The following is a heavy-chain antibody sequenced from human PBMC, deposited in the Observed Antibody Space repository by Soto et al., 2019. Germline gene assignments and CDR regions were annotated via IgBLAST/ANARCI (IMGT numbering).Heavy chain of an antibody. Sequence: TGGSLRLSCAASGFTFTRYSMNWVRQAPGKGLEWVSSISSTTNYIYYGDSMKGRFTISRDNAKNSLYLEMNSLRAEDTAVYYCARESEDLTSNFDYWGQGTLVTVSS. CDR3: ARESEDLTSNFDY. CDR1: GFTFTRYS. J-gene: IGHJ4*02. CDR2: ISSTTNYI. V-gene: IGHV3-21*06.